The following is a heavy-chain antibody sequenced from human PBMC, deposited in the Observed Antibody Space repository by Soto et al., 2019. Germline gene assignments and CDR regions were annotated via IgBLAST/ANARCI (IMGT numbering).Heavy chain of an antibody. CDR3: ARGELGELLWYWFDP. CDR1: GASISGDNYS. J-gene: IGHJ5*02. CDR2: IYYSGST. D-gene: IGHD3-10*01. V-gene: IGHV4-61*01. Sequence: PETLSLTCPVSGASISGDNYSWGWFRQPPGKGQEWIGYIYYSGSTNYNPSLKSRVTISVDTSKNQFSLKLSSVTAADTAVYYCARGELGELLWYWFDPWGQGTLVTVS.